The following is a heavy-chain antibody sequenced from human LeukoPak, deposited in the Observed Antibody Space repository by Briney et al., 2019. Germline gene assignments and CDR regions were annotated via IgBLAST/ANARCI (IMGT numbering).Heavy chain of an antibody. V-gene: IGHV4-34*01. Sequence: SETLSLTCAVYGGSFSGYYWSWIRQPPGKGLEWIGEFNHSGSTNYNPSLKSRVTISVDTSKNQFSLKLSSVTAADTAVYYCARGNRLGHYYYYGMDVWGQGTTVTVSS. CDR2: FNHSGST. D-gene: IGHD2/OR15-2a*01. CDR3: ARGNRLGHYYYYGMDV. J-gene: IGHJ6*02. CDR1: GGSFSGYY.